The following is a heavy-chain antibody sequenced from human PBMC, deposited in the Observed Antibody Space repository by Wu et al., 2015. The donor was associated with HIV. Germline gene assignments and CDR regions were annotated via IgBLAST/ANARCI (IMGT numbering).Heavy chain of an antibody. D-gene: IGHD3-10*01. J-gene: IGHJ5*02. CDR3: ARPFGEENWFDP. CDR2: IYHSGST. V-gene: IGHV4-38-2*01. CDR1: GYSISSGYY. Sequence: QVQLQESGPGLVKPSETLSLTCAVSGYSISSGYYWGWIRQPPGKGLEWIGSIYHSGSTYYNPSLKSRVTISVDTSKNQFSLKLSSVTAADTAVYYCARPFGEENWFDPWGQGTLVTVSS.